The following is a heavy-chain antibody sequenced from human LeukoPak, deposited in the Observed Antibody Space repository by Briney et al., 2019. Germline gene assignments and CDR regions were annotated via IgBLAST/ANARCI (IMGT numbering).Heavy chain of an antibody. CDR1: GYSFTSYW. D-gene: IGHD3/OR15-3a*01. CDR2: IYPRDSET. Sequence: GESLKISCKGSGYSFTSYWIGWVRQIPGKGLEWMGIIYPRDSETRYSPSFQGQVTISADKSISTAYLQWSSLKASDTAMYYCARLNDFWTGYLKYYFDDWGQGSPVTVSS. J-gene: IGHJ4*02. V-gene: IGHV5-51*01. CDR3: ARLNDFWTGYLKYYFDD.